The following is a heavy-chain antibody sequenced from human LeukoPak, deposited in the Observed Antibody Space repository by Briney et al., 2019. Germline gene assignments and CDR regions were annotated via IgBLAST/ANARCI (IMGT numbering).Heavy chain of an antibody. CDR1: GFTFSNYG. J-gene: IGHJ4*02. Sequence: GGSLRLSCAASGFTFSNYGMTWVRQAPGRGLEWVSGISNGGTNTYYTDSVKGRFTISRDNSKNTLYLQMNSLRAEDTAVYYCAKGEGLWFWDYWGQGTLVTVSS. CDR3: AKGEGLWFWDY. D-gene: IGHD3-10*01. V-gene: IGHV3-23*01. CDR2: ISNGGTNT.